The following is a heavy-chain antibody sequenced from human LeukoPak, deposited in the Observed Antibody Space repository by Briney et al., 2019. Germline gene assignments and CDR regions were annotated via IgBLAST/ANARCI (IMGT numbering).Heavy chain of an antibody. V-gene: IGHV1-3*03. CDR2: INAGNGNT. CDR1: GYTFTSYA. Sequence: ASVKVSCKASGYTFTSYAMHWVRQAPGQRLEWMGWINAGNGNTKYSQEFQGRVTITRDTSASAVYMELSSLRSDDMAVYYCATGGHVRVYDSSAYYGHYWGQGTLVTVSS. J-gene: IGHJ4*02. CDR3: ATGGHVRVYDSSAYYGHY. D-gene: IGHD3-22*01.